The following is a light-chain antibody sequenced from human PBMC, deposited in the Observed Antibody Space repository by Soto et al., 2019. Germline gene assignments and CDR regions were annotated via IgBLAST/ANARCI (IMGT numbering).Light chain of an antibody. J-gene: IGKJ1*01. V-gene: IGKV3-20*01. CDR1: QSVYYNY. CDR2: GAS. Sequence: EIVLTQSPGTLSLSPGERATVSCRSSQSVYYNYLAWHQQKPGQAPRLVIYGASNRATGIPDRFSASGSGTDFTLTISRLEPEDFAVYYCQQYISSPLTFGQGTKVDIK. CDR3: QQYISSPLT.